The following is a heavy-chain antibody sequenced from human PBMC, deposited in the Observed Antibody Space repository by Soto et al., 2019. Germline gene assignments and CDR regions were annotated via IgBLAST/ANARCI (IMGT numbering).Heavy chain of an antibody. V-gene: IGHV3-73*01. J-gene: IGHJ4*02. CDR2: IRSKANSYAT. D-gene: IGHD3-9*01. CDR3: TREYYDILTGYSPRHY. Sequence: EVQLVESGGGLVQPGGSLKLSCAASGFTFSGSAMHWVRQASGKGLEWVGRIRSKANSYATAYAASVKGRFTISRDDSKNTAYLQMNSLKTEDTAVYYCTREYYDILTGYSPRHYWGQGTLVTVSS. CDR1: GFTFSGSA.